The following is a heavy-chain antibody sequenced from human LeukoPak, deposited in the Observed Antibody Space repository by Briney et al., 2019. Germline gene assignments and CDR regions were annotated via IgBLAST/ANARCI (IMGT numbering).Heavy chain of an antibody. D-gene: IGHD3-10*01. J-gene: IGHJ4*02. CDR3: ARTRYYGSGSGIDY. V-gene: IGHV4-34*01. Sequence: ASETLSLTCAVYGGSFSDYYWSWIRQPPDMGLEWIGEINHSGNTNYNPSLKSRASISVDTSKNQFSLKLNSVTAADTAVYYCARTRYYGSGSGIDYWGQGSLVTVSS. CDR2: INHSGNT. CDR1: GGSFSDYY.